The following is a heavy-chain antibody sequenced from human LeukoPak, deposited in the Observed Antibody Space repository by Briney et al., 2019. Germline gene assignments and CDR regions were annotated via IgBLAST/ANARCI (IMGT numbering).Heavy chain of an antibody. V-gene: IGHV3-9*01. CDR1: GFTFDDYA. J-gene: IGHJ4*02. CDR3: AKDRGAAPGTSGGGFDY. Sequence: PGRSLRLSCAASGFTFDDYAMHWVRQAPGKGLEWVSGISWNSGSIGYADSVKGRFAISRDNAKNSLYLQMNSLRAEDTALYYCAKDRGAAPGTSGGGFDYWGQGTLVTVSS. D-gene: IGHD3-16*01. CDR2: ISWNSGSI.